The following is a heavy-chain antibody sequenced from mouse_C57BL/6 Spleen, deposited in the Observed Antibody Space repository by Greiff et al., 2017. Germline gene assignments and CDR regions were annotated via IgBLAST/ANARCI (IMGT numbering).Heavy chain of an antibody. V-gene: IGHV1-26*01. D-gene: IGHD1-1*01. CDR3: ASPYFTTVVATDYDMDY. J-gene: IGHJ4*01. CDR2: INPNNGGT. Sequence: EVQLQQSGPELVKPGASVKISCKASGYTFTDYYMNWVKQSHGKSLEWIGDINPNNGGTSYNQKFKGKATLTVDKSSSTAYMELRSLTSEDSAVYYCASPYFTTVVATDYDMDYWGQGTSVTVSS. CDR1: GYTFTDYY.